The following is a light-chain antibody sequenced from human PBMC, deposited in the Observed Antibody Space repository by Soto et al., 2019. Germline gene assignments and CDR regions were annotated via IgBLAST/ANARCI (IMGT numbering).Light chain of an antibody. Sequence: DIQMTQSPSSLSASVGDRVTVTCRTSQNIYNYLNWYQQKPGKAPMLLIYAASSVHSGVPFRFSGTGSGTDFTLTISILQPEVFASYYCERTDSTPVTLGQGTRLEIK. V-gene: IGKV1-39*01. CDR1: QNIYNY. CDR3: ERTDSTPVT. CDR2: AAS. J-gene: IGKJ5*01.